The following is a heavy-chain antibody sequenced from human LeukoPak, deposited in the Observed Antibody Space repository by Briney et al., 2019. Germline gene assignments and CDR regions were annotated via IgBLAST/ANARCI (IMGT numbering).Heavy chain of an antibody. CDR3: ARVATIFGVALYGMDV. V-gene: IGHV4-61*01. CDR1: GGSVSSGSYY. CDR2: IYYSGST. D-gene: IGHD3-3*01. Sequence: PSETLSLTYTVSGGSVSSGSYYWSWIRQPPGKGLEWIGYIYYSGSTNYNPSLKSRVTISVDTSKNQFSLKLSSVTAADTAVYYCARVATIFGVALYGMDVWGQGTTVTVSS. J-gene: IGHJ6*02.